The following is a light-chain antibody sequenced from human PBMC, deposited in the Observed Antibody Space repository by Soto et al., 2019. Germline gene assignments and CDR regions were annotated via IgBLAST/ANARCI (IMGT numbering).Light chain of an antibody. J-gene: IGLJ3*02. Sequence: QAVVTQEPSLTVSPGGTVTLTCALTTGAVTSDYYPNGFQRKPGQALRTLIYRTNNKHSWTPARFSGSLLGGKAALTLSGVQPEDEADYYCVLLCSGEWVFGGGIKLTVL. CDR3: VLLCSGEWV. CDR2: RTN. CDR1: TGAVTSDYY. V-gene: IGLV7-43*01.